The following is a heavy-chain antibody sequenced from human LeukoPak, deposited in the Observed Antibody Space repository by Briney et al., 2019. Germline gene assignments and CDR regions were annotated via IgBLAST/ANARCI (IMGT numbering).Heavy chain of an antibody. CDR1: GFTFSSYG. CDR2: ISYDGSNK. V-gene: IGHV3-30*03. Sequence: GGSLRLSCAASGFTFSSYGMHWVRQAPGKGLEWVAAISYDGSNKYYADSVKGRFTISRDNSKNTLYLQMNSLRAEDTAVYYCAREGVWRQQLVDYYYGMDVWGQGTTVTVSS. J-gene: IGHJ6*02. D-gene: IGHD6-13*01. CDR3: AREGVWRQQLVDYYYGMDV.